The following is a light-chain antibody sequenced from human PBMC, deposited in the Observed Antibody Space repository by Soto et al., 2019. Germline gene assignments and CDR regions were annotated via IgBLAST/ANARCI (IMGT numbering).Light chain of an antibody. CDR2: SAS. J-gene: IGKJ4*01. CDR3: QQSSSTPLT. V-gene: IGKV1-39*01. CDR1: ETIRHY. Sequence: IHMTQSPSALSASVGDRVTISCRASETIRHYLNWYQQKPGKAPKLLIYSASKLQSGVPARFSGSGSGTDFTLTITSLQSEDFATYYCQQSSSTPLTFGGGTKVEIK.